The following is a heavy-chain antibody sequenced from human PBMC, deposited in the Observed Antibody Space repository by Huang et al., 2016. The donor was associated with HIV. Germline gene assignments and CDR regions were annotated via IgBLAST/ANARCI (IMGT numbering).Heavy chain of an antibody. CDR2: FDPEEGET. V-gene: IGHV1-24*01. CDR3: ATVYRRFRNHDSGDYYFDY. CDR1: GYTLTELS. Sequence: QVQLVQSGAEVKKPGASVKVSCKVSGYTLTELSMHWVRQETGKGLEGMLGFDPEEGETNYAQKFHGRVTMTEDTSTDTAYIEMSSLRSEDTAVYYCATVYRRFRNHDSGDYYFDYWDQGTLVTVSS. D-gene: IGHD3-22*01. J-gene: IGHJ4*02.